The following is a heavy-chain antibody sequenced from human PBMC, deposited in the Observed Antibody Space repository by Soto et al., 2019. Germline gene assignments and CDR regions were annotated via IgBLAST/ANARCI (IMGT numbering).Heavy chain of an antibody. J-gene: IGHJ4*02. CDR1: GFLFGNFG. V-gene: IGHV3-30*03. D-gene: IGHD1-26*01. CDR3: VQGASTAHQPLDS. CDR2: ISGDGNDK. Sequence: QVQLVESGGGVVQPGSSLRLSCAASGFLFGNFGMHWVRRAPGEGLEWVATISGDGNDKYYPDSMKGRFTISRDNFNNTLYLQLNSLRPEDTAVYHCVQGASTAHQPLDSWGQGVLVTVSS.